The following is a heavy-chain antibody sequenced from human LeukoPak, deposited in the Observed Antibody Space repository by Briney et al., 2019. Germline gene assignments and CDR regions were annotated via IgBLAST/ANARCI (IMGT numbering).Heavy chain of an antibody. V-gene: IGHV4-30-2*01. CDR3: ARVRRDGYNYFDY. J-gene: IGHJ4*02. CDR1: GGSISSGGYS. CDR2: IYHSGKT. Sequence: PSQTLSLTCAVSGGSISSGGYSWSWIRQPPGKGLEWIGYIYHSGKTNYNASLKSRVTISVDRSKNQFSLKLSSVTAADTAVYYCARVRRDGYNYFDYWGQGTLVTVSS. D-gene: IGHD5-24*01.